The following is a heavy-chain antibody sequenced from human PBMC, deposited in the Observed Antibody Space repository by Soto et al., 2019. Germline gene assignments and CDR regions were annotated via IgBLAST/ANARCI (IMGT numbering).Heavy chain of an antibody. Sequence: EVQLVESGGGLVQPGGSLRLSCAASGFTVSSNYMSWVRQAPGKGLEWVSVIYSGGSTYYADSVKGRFTISRDNSKNTLYLQMNSLRAEDTAVYYCARDRIAVARNPEYFQHWGQGTLVTVSS. CDR3: ARDRIAVARNPEYFQH. J-gene: IGHJ1*01. D-gene: IGHD6-19*01. V-gene: IGHV3-66*01. CDR2: IYSGGST. CDR1: GFTVSSNY.